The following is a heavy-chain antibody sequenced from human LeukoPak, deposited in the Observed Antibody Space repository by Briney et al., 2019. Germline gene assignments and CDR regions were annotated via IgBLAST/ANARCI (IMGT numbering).Heavy chain of an antibody. V-gene: IGHV1-2*02. CDR3: ARISSSSDYYYMDV. CDR2: INPNSGGT. CDR1: GYTFTGYY. J-gene: IGHJ6*03. D-gene: IGHD6-6*01. Sequence: ASVKVSCKASGYTFTGYYMHWVRQAPGQGLEWMGWINPNSGGTNYAQKFQGRVTMTRDTSISTAYMELSRLRSDDTAVYYCARISSSSDYYYMDVWGKGTTVTVSS.